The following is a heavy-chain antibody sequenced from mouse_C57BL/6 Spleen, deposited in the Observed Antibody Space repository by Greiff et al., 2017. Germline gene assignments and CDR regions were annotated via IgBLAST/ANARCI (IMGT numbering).Heavy chain of an antibody. CDR2: IDPETGGT. CDR1: GYTFTDYE. Sequence: VQLQQSGAELVRPGASVTLSCKASGYTFTDYEMHWVKQTPVHGLEWIGAIDPETGGTAYNQKFKGKAILTADKSSSTAYMELRSLTSEDSAVYYCTRLTAELGRGAMDYWGQGTSVTVSS. J-gene: IGHJ4*01. D-gene: IGHD4-1*01. CDR3: TRLTAELGRGAMDY. V-gene: IGHV1-15*01.